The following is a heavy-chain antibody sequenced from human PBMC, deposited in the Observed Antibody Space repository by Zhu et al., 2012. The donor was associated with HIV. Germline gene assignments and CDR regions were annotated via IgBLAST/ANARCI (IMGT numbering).Heavy chain of an antibody. CDR2: ISHSGSS. Sequence: QVRLQESGPGLVKPSETLSLTCDVSGYSINNGYYWGWIRQPPGKGLKWIGTISHSGSSYYNPSLRGRVTISVDTSKNQFSLKLRSVTAADTAVYYCARPQGYGSGTYYNLVAFDIWGQGTMVTVSS. V-gene: IGHV4-38-2*01. CDR3: ARPQGYGSGTYYNLVAFDI. CDR1: GYSINNGYY. D-gene: IGHD3-10*01. J-gene: IGHJ3*02.